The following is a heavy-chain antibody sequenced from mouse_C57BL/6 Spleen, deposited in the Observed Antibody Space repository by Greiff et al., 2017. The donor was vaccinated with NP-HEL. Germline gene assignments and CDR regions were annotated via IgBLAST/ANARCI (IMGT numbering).Heavy chain of an antibody. Sequence: EVKLMESGAELVRPGASVKLSCTASGFNIKDDYMHWVKQRPEQGLEWIGWIDPENGDTEYASKFQGKATITADTSSNTAYLQLSSLTSEDTAVYYCTTENYSNYYFGCWGQGPTLTVSS. D-gene: IGHD2-5*01. CDR3: TTENYSNYYFGC. J-gene: IGHJ2*01. CDR2: IDPENGDT. V-gene: IGHV14-4*01. CDR1: GFNIKDDY.